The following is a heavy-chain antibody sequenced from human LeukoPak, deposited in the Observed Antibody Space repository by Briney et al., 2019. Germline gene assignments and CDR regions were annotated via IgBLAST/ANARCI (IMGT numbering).Heavy chain of an antibody. D-gene: IGHD6-19*01. Sequence: PGGSLRLSCAASGFTFSSYDMNWVRQAPGKGLELISHISSSGSNIYYADSVKGRFTISRDNAKNSLYLQLNSLRAEDTAVYYCARGDSRGWSYFDYWGQGTLVTVSS. CDR2: ISSSGSNI. V-gene: IGHV3-48*03. CDR1: GFTFSSYD. J-gene: IGHJ4*02. CDR3: ARGDSRGWSYFDY.